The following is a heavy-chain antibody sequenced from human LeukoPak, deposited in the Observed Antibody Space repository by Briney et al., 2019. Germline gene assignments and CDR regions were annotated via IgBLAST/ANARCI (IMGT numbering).Heavy chain of an antibody. D-gene: IGHD5-18*01. V-gene: IGHV3-74*01. Sequence: GGSLRLSCAASGFTFSNYWMHWVRQAPGKGLVWVSRINNDGSSTTYADSVKGRFTISRDNAKNTLYLQMNSLRAEDTAVYYCARVGYSYNYGRWYGMDVWGQGTTVTASS. CDR1: GFTFSNYW. CDR3: ARVGYSYNYGRWYGMDV. CDR2: INNDGSST. J-gene: IGHJ6*02.